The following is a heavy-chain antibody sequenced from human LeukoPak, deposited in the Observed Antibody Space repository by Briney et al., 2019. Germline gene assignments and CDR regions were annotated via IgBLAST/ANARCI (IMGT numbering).Heavy chain of an antibody. CDR1: GGTFISYA. J-gene: IGHJ4*02. CDR2: IIPIFGTA. Sequence: SVKVSCKASGGTFISYAISWVRQAPGQGLEWMGGIIPIFGTANYAQKFQGRVTITTDESTSTAYMELSSLRSEDTAVYYCARVQPTLNYFDYWGQGTLVTVSS. CDR3: ARVQPTLNYFDY. V-gene: IGHV1-69*05.